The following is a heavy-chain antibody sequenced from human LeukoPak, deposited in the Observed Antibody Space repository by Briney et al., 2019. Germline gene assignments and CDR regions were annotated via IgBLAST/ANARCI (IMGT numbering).Heavy chain of an antibody. CDR3: ARAIRYGIAAAGTIDY. D-gene: IGHD6-13*01. CDR2: ISSSSSYI. CDR1: GFTFSSYS. V-gene: IGHV3-21*01. J-gene: IGHJ4*02. Sequence: GGSLRLSCAASGFTFSSYSMYWVRQAPGKGLEWVSSISSSSSYIYYADSVKGRFTISRDNAKNSLYLQMNSLRAEGTAVYYCARAIRYGIAAAGTIDYWGQGTLVTVSS.